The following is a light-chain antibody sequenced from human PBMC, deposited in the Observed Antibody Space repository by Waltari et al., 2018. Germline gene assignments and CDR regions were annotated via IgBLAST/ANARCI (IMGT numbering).Light chain of an antibody. CDR2: DAS. CDR1: QSVSSSY. V-gene: IGKV3D-20*01. Sequence: IVLAQSPATLSLSPGERATLSCGASQSVSSSYLAWYQQKPGLAPRLLINDASSRATGIPDRFSGSGSGTDFTLTISRLEPEDFAVYYCQQYGSSPPYTFGQGTKLEIK. J-gene: IGKJ2*01. CDR3: QQYGSSPPYT.